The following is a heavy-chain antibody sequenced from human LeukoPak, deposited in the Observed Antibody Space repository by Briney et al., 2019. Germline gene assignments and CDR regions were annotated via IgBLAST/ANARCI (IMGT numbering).Heavy chain of an antibody. CDR1: GGSISSYY. Sequence: SETLSLTCTVSGGSISSYYWRWIRQPPGKGLEWFGYIYYSGSTNYNPSLKSRVTISVDTSKHQFSLKLSSVTAADTAVYYCARGSPYYDILTGYEYWGQGTLVTVSS. CDR2: IYYSGST. V-gene: IGHV4-59*01. D-gene: IGHD3-9*01. CDR3: ARGSPYYDILTGYEY. J-gene: IGHJ4*02.